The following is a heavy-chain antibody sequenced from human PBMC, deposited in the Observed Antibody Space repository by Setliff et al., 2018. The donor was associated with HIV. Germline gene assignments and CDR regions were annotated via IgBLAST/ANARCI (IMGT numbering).Heavy chain of an antibody. Sequence: LRLSCASSGFTFSRYAMHWVRQAPGKGLEWVAVISYDGTKKYYADSVRGRFIISRDNSKNTLYVQMNSLRAEDTAVYYCAKGGGDNYGSLYFDFWGQGTLVTVSS. CDR2: ISYDGTKK. CDR3: AKGGGDNYGSLYFDF. J-gene: IGHJ4*02. CDR1: GFTFSRYA. D-gene: IGHD2-21*02. V-gene: IGHV3-30*04.